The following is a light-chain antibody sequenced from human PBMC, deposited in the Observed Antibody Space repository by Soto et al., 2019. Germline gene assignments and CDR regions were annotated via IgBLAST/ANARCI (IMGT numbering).Light chain of an antibody. CDR2: GAS. CDR1: QGIKSY. CDR3: QQSYSTPRLT. J-gene: IGKJ4*01. Sequence: DIETSQSPSSLSASVGDTVTITCRASQGIKSYLYWYQQKPGKAPKLLISGASSLQSGVPSRFSGSGSGTDSTITISSLQPEDYATYYCQQSYSTPRLTFGGGTKVEIK. V-gene: IGKV1-39*01.